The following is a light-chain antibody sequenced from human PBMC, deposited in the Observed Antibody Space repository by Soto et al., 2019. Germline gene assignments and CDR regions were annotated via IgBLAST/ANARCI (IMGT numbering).Light chain of an antibody. V-gene: IGKV1-5*03. CDR2: KAA. J-gene: IGKJ1*01. Sequence: IQLTQSPAFLSAFVGERVTMSWRHSQGIXSSLAWYQQKPGEAPKLLXYKAASLESGGPSRLSGSGSAKEFPLTISSMQPEYFATYYCQQYKSDTWTFGQGTKVDIK. CDR1: QGIXSS. CDR3: QQYKSDTWT.